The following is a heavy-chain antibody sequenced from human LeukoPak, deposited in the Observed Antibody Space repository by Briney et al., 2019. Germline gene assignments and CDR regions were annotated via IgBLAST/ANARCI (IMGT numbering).Heavy chain of an antibody. V-gene: IGHV3-15*01. D-gene: IGHD3-22*01. CDR2: IKSKTDGGTT. J-gene: IGHJ4*02. CDR1: GFTFSNAW. Sequence: GGSLRLSCAASGFTFSNAWMSWVRQAPGKGLEWVGRIKSKTDGGTTDYAAPVKGRFTISRDDPKNTLYLQMNSLKTEDTAVYYCTTYYYDSSGPIDYWGQGTLVTVSS. CDR3: TTYYYDSSGPIDY.